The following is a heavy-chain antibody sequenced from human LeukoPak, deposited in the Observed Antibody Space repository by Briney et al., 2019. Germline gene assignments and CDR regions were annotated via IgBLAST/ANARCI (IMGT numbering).Heavy chain of an antibody. CDR3: ATGQQLVWKY. Sequence: ASVKVSCKASGYTFTSYDINWVRQAPGKGLEWMGGFDPEDGETIYAQKFQGRVTMTEDTSTDTAYMELSSLRSEDTAVYYCATGQQLVWKYWGQGTLVTVSS. CDR1: GYTFTSYD. V-gene: IGHV1-24*01. J-gene: IGHJ4*02. D-gene: IGHD6-13*01. CDR2: FDPEDGET.